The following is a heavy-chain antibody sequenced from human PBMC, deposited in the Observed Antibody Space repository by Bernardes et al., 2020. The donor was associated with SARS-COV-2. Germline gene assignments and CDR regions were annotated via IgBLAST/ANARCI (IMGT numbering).Heavy chain of an antibody. V-gene: IGHV3-64*02. Sequence: GGALRPSWAAPGFPLCCCTMHWVRPGPGEGLEYVLGISPNGDSTYYADSIKGRFTLSRDNSRSTLYLQMGSLRPEDMGVYYCARASDYGDYYLDYWGQGALVTVSS. CDR2: ISPNGDST. D-gene: IGHD4-17*01. J-gene: IGHJ4*02. CDR1: GFPLCCCT. CDR3: ARASDYGDYYLDY.